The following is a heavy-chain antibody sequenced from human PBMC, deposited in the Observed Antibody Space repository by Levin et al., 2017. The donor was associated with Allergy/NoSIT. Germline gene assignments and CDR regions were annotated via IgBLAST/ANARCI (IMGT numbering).Heavy chain of an antibody. V-gene: IGHV3-13*01. Sequence: SCAASGFTFSSHDMHWVRQGTGKGLEWVSAIGTAGETYYPDPVKGRFTISRENAKSSLYLQMNSLTTGDTAVYYCARGRGKTGTHRGNWFDPWGQGTLVTVSS. CDR3: ARGRGKTGTHRGNWFDP. CDR2: IGTAGET. D-gene: IGHD1-1*01. J-gene: IGHJ5*02. CDR1: GFTFSSHD.